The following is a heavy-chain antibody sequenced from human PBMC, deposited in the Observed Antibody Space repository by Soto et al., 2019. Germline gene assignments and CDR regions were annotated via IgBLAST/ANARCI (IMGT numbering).Heavy chain of an antibody. J-gene: IGHJ3*01. CDR1: GFIFRNFG. V-gene: IGHV3-30*03. CDR3: AGFSDAFDF. CDR2: ISYDGSNK. Sequence: PGGSLRLSCGASGFIFRNFGMHWVRRAPGKGLDWVALISYDGSNKYYADSVKGRFTISRDSSNNTLYLRMNSLRPEDKAVYDCAGFSDAFDFWGQGTMVTVSS. D-gene: IGHD6-25*01.